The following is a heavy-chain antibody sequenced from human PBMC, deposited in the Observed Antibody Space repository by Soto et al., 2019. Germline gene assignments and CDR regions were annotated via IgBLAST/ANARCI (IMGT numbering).Heavy chain of an antibody. Sequence: LRLSCAASGFTFSSYAMSWVRQAPGKGLEWVSAISGSGGSTYYADSVKGRFTISRDNSKNTLYLQMNSLRAEDTAVYYCAKWVSRWTYYDILTGYPPYYFDYWGQGTLVTVSS. CDR1: GFTFSSYA. CDR2: ISGSGGST. CDR3: AKWVSRWTYYDILTGYPPYYFDY. V-gene: IGHV3-23*01. J-gene: IGHJ4*02. D-gene: IGHD3-9*01.